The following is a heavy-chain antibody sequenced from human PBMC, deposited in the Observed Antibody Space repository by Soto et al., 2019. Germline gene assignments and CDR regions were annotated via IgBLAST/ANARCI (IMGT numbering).Heavy chain of an antibody. Sequence: LSLTCSVSGFFISSGNYWGWIRKPPGKGLEWIGSIFHGGNTYYNPSLKSRVTISVDMSKNQFSLKLNSVTAADTAVYYCARARWYDAFDVWGQGTVVTVSS. CDR3: ARARWYDAFDV. D-gene: IGHD2-15*01. CDR2: IFHGGNT. J-gene: IGHJ3*01. CDR1: GFFISSGNY. V-gene: IGHV4-38-2*02.